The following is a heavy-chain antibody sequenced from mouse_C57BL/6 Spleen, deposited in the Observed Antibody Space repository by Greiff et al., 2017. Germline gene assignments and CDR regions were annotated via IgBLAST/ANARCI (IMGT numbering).Heavy chain of an antibody. J-gene: IGHJ1*03. Sequence: QVQLQQPGAELVMPGASVKLSCKASGYTFTSSWMHWVKQRPGQGLEWIGEIDPSDSYTNYNQKFKGKSTLTVDKSSSTASMQLSSLTSEDSAVYYCARRTTVVANFDVWGTGTTVTVSS. D-gene: IGHD1-1*01. CDR3: ARRTTVVANFDV. V-gene: IGHV1-69*01. CDR1: GYTFTSSW. CDR2: IDPSDSYT.